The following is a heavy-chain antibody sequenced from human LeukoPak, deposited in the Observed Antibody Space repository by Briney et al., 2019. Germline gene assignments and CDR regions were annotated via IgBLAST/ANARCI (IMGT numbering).Heavy chain of an antibody. V-gene: IGHV1-69*13. J-gene: IGHJ4*02. D-gene: IGHD3-22*01. CDR2: IIPIFGTA. CDR1: GGTFSSYA. CDR3: ARATRYYDSSGYPTLATYYFDY. Sequence: SVKVSCKASGGTFSSYAISWVRQAPGQGLEWMGGIIPIFGTANYAQKFQGRVTITADESTSTAYMELSSLRSEDTAVYYCARATRYYDSSGYPTLATYYFDYWGQGTLVTVSS.